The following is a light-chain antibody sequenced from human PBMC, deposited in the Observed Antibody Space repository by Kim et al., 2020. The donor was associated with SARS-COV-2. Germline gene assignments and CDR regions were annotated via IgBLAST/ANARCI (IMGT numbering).Light chain of an antibody. Sequence: SLNTGEKVSISCRASQSVGTALHWYQQKTEQSPKVLIKYASQAFSGVPSRFTASGSGTDFTLTINGLEAEDAATYYCHQTLTFPYTFGQGTKLEI. CDR1: QSVGTA. V-gene: IGKV6-21*01. CDR2: YAS. J-gene: IGKJ2*01. CDR3: HQTLTFPYT.